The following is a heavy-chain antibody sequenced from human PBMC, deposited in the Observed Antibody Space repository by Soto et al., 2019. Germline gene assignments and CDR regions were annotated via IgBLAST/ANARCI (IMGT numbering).Heavy chain of an antibody. CDR3: ARGGTTWAANAPRHGVVVPAAQIFDY. D-gene: IGHD2-2*01. Sequence: PSETLSLTCAVYGGSFSGYYWSWIRQPPGKGLEWIGEINHSGSTNYNPSLKSRVTISVDTSKNQFSLKLSSVTAADTAVYYCARGGTTWAANAPRHGVVVPAAQIFDYWGQGTLVTVSS. CDR1: GGSFSGYY. CDR2: INHSGST. J-gene: IGHJ4*02. V-gene: IGHV4-34*01.